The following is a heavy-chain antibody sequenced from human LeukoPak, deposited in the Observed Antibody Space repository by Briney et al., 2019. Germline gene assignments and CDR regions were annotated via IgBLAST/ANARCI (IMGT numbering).Heavy chain of an antibody. CDR3: ARVLDVTHFDY. CDR2: IIRIFNTT. J-gene: IGHJ4*02. Sequence: SVKGSCKRFGDTFTNYTICWVRQAPGQGLGWMGGIIRIFNTTNYAQKCQGRSTITTDDSTNTAFRELTSLKSEDTAVYYCARVLDVTHFDYWGQGALVT. V-gene: IGHV1-69*05. CDR1: GDTFTNYT. D-gene: IGHD2/OR15-2a*01.